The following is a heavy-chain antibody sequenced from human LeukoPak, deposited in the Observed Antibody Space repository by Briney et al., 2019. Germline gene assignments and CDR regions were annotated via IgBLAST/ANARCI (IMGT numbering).Heavy chain of an antibody. D-gene: IGHD6-13*01. CDR3: AREGQQLDFGY. CDR2: IYSGGST. V-gene: IGHV3-66*01. Sequence: TGGSLSLSCAASGFTVSSNYMSWVRQAPGKGLEWVSVIYSGGSTYYADSVKGRFTISRDNSKNTLYLQMNSLRAEDTAVYYCAREGQQLDFGYWGQGTLVTVSS. CDR1: GFTVSSNY. J-gene: IGHJ4*02.